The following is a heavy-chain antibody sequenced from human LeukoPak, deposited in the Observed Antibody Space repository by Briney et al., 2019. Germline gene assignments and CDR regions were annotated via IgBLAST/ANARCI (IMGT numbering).Heavy chain of an antibody. J-gene: IGHJ6*02. CDR2: IWYDGSNK. D-gene: IGHD6-13*01. CDR1: GFTFSSYA. V-gene: IGHV3-33*08. CDR3: ARDRTYSSSWFEYYYYYYGMDV. Sequence: GGSLRLSCAASGFTFSSYAMHWVRQAPGKGLEWVAVIWYDGSNKYYADSVKGRFTISRDNSKNTLYLQMNSLRAEDTAVYYCARDRTYSSSWFEYYYYYYGMDVWGQGTTVTVSS.